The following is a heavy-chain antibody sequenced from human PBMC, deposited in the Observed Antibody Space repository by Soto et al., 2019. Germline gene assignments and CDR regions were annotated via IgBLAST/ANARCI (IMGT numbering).Heavy chain of an antibody. J-gene: IGHJ3*02. Sequence: QVQLVQSGAEVKKPGSSVKVSCKASGGTFSSYAISWVRQAPGQGLEWMGGIIPIFGTANYAQKFQGRVTITADKSTSTAYIELSSRRSEDTAVYYCARAGVVVALAAFDIWGQGTMVTVSS. CDR1: GGTFSSYA. D-gene: IGHD2-15*01. CDR3: ARAGVVVALAAFDI. V-gene: IGHV1-69*06. CDR2: IIPIFGTA.